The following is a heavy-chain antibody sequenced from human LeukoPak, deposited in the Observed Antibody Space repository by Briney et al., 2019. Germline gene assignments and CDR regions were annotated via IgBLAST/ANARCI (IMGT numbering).Heavy chain of an antibody. CDR1: GGSISSGGYY. J-gene: IGHJ5*02. CDR3: ASLGYSSGWYNWFDP. Sequence: SETLSLTCTVSGGSISSGGYYWSWIRQHPGKSLEWIGYIYYSGSTYYNPSLKSRVTISVDTSKNQFSLKLSSVTAADTAVYYCASLGYSSGWYNWFDPWGQGTLVTVSS. D-gene: IGHD6-19*01. CDR2: IYYSGST. V-gene: IGHV4-31*03.